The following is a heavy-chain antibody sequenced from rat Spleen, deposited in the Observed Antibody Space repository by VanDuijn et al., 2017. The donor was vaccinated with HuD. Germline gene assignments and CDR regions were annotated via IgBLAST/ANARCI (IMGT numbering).Heavy chain of an antibody. D-gene: IGHD1-4*01. J-gene: IGHJ2*01. CDR1: GFSLTSNT. V-gene: IGHV2-6*01. CDR2: ISSGGST. CDR3: ARSGAD. Sequence: QVQLKESGPGLVQPSQTLSLTCTVSGFSLTSNTINWVRQPPGKGLEWIAAISSGGSTYYNSALKSRLSISRDTSKSQVFLKMNSLQTEDTAMYFCARSGADWGQGVMVTVSS.